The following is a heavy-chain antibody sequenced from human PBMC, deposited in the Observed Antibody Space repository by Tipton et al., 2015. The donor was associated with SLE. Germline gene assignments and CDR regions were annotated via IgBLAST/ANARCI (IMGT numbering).Heavy chain of an antibody. J-gene: IGHJ4*02. CDR2: IYYSGGT. CDR1: GGSISNYY. CDR3: ARSYYDFWSASVRGYFDY. D-gene: IGHD3-3*01. Sequence: TLSLTCTVSGGSISNYYWTWIRQPPGKGLEWIGYIYYSGGTNYNPSLKSRATISVDTSENQFSLKLNSVTAADTAVYYCARSYYDFWSASVRGYFDYWGQGTLVTVSS. V-gene: IGHV4-59*01.